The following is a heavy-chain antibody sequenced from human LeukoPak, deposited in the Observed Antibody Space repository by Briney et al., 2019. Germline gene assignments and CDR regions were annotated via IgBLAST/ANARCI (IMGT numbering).Heavy chain of an antibody. D-gene: IGHD3-10*01. V-gene: IGHV1-69*06. Sequence: ASVKVSCKASGCTFTSYAISWVRQAPGQGLEWMGGIIPNFGTANYAQKFQGRVTITADKSTSTAYMELSSLRSEDTAVYYCARGGLWVTMVRGAPYGMDVWGKGTTVTVSS. J-gene: IGHJ6*04. CDR1: GCTFTSYA. CDR3: ARGGLWVTMVRGAPYGMDV. CDR2: IIPNFGTA.